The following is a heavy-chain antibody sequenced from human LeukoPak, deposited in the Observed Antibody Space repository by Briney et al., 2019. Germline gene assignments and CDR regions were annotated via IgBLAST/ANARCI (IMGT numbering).Heavy chain of an antibody. CDR3: AKGKDSNWPNISNY. D-gene: IGHD6-13*01. V-gene: IGHV3-23*01. J-gene: IGHJ4*02. Sequence: GGSLRLSCAASGFTFKTCAMNWVRQAPGRGLEWVSHLSGNGDNTYYADSVKGRFTISRDISKNTLYLRMTNLRAEDTAVYYCAKGKDSNWPNISNYWGQGTLVTVSS. CDR1: GFTFKTCA. CDR2: LSGNGDNT.